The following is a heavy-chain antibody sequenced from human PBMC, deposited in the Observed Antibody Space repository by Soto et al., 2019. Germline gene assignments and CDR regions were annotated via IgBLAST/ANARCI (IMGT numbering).Heavy chain of an antibody. J-gene: IGHJ5*02. CDR1: GYTLTELS. CDR3: ATDPPLCSSTSCPPFDT. D-gene: IGHD2-2*01. V-gene: IGHV1-24*01. CDR2: FDPEDGET. Sequence: GASVKVSCKVSGYTLTELSMHLVRQAPGKGLAWMGGFDPEDGETIYAQKFQGRVTMTEDTSTDTAYMELSSLRSEDTAVYYCATDPPLCSSTSCPPFDTWGQGTLVTVSS.